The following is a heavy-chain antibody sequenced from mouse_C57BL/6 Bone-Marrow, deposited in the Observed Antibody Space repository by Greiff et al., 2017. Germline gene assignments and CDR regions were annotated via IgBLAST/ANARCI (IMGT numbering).Heavy chain of an antibody. Sequence: QVQLQQSGPGLVQPSQSLSITCTVSGFSLTSYGVHWVRQSPGKGLEWLGVIWSGGSTDYNAAFISRLSISKDNSKSQVFFKMNSLQADDTAIYYCARNTYGNYVEAMDYWGQGTSVTVSS. D-gene: IGHD2-1*01. J-gene: IGHJ4*01. CDR2: IWSGGST. CDR3: ARNTYGNYVEAMDY. CDR1: GFSLTSYG. V-gene: IGHV2-2*01.